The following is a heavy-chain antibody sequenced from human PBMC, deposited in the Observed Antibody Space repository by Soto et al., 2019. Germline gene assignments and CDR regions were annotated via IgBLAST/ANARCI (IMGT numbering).Heavy chain of an antibody. CDR3: AVSHYCSGGDCTTQSLYYFDY. Sequence: QVQLVQSGAEVKKPGASVKVSCKASGYTFTGHHIHLVRQAPGQGLAWVGGINPNTGGTNYAQKFQGRVTMTRDTSISTAYMELSRLRSDDTAVYYCAVSHYCSGGDCTTQSLYYFDYWGQGTVVTVSS. D-gene: IGHD2-15*01. CDR1: GYTFTGHH. V-gene: IGHV1-2*02. CDR2: INPNTGGT. J-gene: IGHJ4*02.